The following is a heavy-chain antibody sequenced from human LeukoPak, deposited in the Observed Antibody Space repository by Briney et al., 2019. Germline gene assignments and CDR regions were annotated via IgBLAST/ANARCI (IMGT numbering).Heavy chain of an antibody. CDR3: ARHAADSSGLYNHSGMDV. Sequence: PSETLSLTCTVSGGSTSTSHFYWGWIRLPPGKGLEWIGSIYYSGSTSYNPSLESRVTISVDTSKNQLSLRLSLVTAADTAVYYCARHAADSSGLYNHSGMDVWGQGTTVTVSS. V-gene: IGHV4-39*01. CDR1: GGSTSTSHFY. D-gene: IGHD3-22*01. CDR2: IYYSGST. J-gene: IGHJ6*02.